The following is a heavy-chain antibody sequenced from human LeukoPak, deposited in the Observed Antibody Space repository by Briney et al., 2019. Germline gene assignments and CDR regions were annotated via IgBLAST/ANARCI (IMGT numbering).Heavy chain of an antibody. CDR2: IGPGDDT. J-gene: IGHJ4*02. CDR1: GFTFSSYA. CDR3: ARNPPRRPIDY. Sequence: GGSLRLSCAASGFTFSSYAMGWVRQAPRKGLEWVSAIGPGDDTHYAGSVKGRFSISRDNSKSTMYLQMNSLRVEDTAVYYCARNPPRRPIDYWGQGTLVTVSS. V-gene: IGHV3-23*01. D-gene: IGHD6-6*01.